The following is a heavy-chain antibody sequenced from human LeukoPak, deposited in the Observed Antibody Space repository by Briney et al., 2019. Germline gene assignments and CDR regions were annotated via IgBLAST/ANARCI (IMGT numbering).Heavy chain of an antibody. V-gene: IGHV3-30*02. CDR2: IRYDGSNK. Sequence: GGSLRLSCAASGFTFSSYGMHWVRQAPGKGLEWVAFIRYDGSNKYYVDSVKGRFTISRDNSKNTLYLQMNSLRAEDTAVYYCAKDRRCSGGSCYIYDYWGQGTLVTVSS. J-gene: IGHJ4*02. D-gene: IGHD2-15*01. CDR1: GFTFSSYG. CDR3: AKDRRCSGGSCYIYDY.